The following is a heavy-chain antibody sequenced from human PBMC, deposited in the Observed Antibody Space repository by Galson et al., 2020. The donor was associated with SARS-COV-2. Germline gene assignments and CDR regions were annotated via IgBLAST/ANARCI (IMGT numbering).Heavy chain of an antibody. V-gene: IGHV2-70*01. J-gene: IGHJ4*02. Sequence: SGPTLVKPTQTLTLTCTFSGFSLSTSGMCVSWIRQPPGKALEWLALIDWDEDKYYSTSLKTRLTISKDTSKNQVVLTMTNMDPVDTATYYCARISYDILTGYYKGFDYWGQGTLVTVSS. CDR2: IDWDEDK. D-gene: IGHD3-9*01. CDR3: ARISYDILTGYYKGFDY. CDR1: GFSLSTSGMC.